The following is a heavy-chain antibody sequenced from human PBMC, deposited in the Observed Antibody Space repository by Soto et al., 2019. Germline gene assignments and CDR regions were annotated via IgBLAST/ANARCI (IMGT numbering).Heavy chain of an antibody. V-gene: IGHV3-15*01. Sequence: DVRLVESGGGLVKPGGSLRLSCAASGFSFSEAWMSWVRQAPGQGLEWIGHIKSKRDFGTTEYSSPVQDRFLISRDDSTNTVYLQLNSLKTEDTAVYYCTIALKWYPDLWSGPSGYYSDSWGQGTLVTVSS. D-gene: IGHD3-3*01. J-gene: IGHJ4*02. CDR2: IKSKRDFGTT. CDR3: TIALKWYPDLWSGPSGYYSDS. CDR1: GFSFSEAW.